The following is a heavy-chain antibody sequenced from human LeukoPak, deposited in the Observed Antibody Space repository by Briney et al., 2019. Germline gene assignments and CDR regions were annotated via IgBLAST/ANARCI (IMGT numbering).Heavy chain of an antibody. D-gene: IGHD6-13*01. CDR3: ARDRGAAADLQDYFDY. CDR1: GFAFSSYA. CDR2: ISYDGSNK. V-gene: IGHV3-30*09. J-gene: IGHJ4*02. Sequence: GRSLRLSCAASGFAFSSYAMHWVRQAPGKGLEGVAVISYDGSNKYYADSVKGRFAISRDNSKNTLYLQMNSLRAEDTAVYYCARDRGAAADLQDYFDYWGQGTLVTVSS.